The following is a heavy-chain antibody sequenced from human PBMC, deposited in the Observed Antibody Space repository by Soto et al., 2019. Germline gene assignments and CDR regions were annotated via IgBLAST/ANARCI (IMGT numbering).Heavy chain of an antibody. Sequence: EVQLVESGGGLVQPGGSLRLSCAASGFTVSSNYMSWVRQAPGKGLEWVSVIYSDGSTYYADSVKGRFTISRHNSKNTLYLQMNSLRAEDTAVYYCARDAYYDSSGYLASNGRDVWGQGTTVTVSS. CDR1: GFTVSSNY. CDR3: ARDAYYDSSGYLASNGRDV. V-gene: IGHV3-53*04. CDR2: IYSDGST. J-gene: IGHJ6*02. D-gene: IGHD3-22*01.